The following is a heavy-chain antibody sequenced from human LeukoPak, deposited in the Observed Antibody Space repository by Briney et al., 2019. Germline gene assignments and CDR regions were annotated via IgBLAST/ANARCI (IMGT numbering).Heavy chain of an antibody. Sequence: GGSLRLSCAASGFTFSSYAMSWVRQAPGKGLEWVSAISGSDGSTYYADSVKGRFTISRDNSKNTLYLQMNSLRAEDTAVYYCAKDRNYYYYMDVWGKGTTVTVSS. V-gene: IGHV3-23*01. J-gene: IGHJ6*03. CDR2: ISGSDGST. CDR1: GFTFSSYA. CDR3: AKDRNYYYYMDV.